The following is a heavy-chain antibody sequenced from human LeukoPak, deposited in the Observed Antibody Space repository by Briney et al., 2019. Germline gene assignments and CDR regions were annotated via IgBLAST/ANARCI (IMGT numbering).Heavy chain of an antibody. CDR2: VSGGGGTST. V-gene: IGHV3-23*01. J-gene: IGHJ5*02. CDR3: AKGGGLLWLGESPRWFDP. CDR1: GFTFSTSA. D-gene: IGHD3-10*01. Sequence: GGYLRLSCAASGFTFSTSAMSWVRQAPGKGLEYVSTVSGGGGTSTYYTDSVAGRFIISRDGPKNTLYLQMSSLRVEDTAVYYCAKGGGLLWLGESPRWFDPWGQGTLVTVSS.